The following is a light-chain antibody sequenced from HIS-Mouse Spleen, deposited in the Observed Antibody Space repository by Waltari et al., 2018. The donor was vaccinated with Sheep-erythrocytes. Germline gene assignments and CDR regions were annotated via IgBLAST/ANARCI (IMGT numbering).Light chain of an antibody. CDR3: QQYDNLPLT. CDR1: QDISNY. V-gene: IGKV1-33*01. J-gene: IGKJ4*01. CDR2: DAS. Sequence: DIQMTQSPSSLSASVGDRVTITCQASQDISNYLNWYQQKPGKAPKHLIYDASNLETGVPSRFSGSGSVTDFTFTISSLQPEDIATYYCQQYDNLPLTFGGGTKVEIK.